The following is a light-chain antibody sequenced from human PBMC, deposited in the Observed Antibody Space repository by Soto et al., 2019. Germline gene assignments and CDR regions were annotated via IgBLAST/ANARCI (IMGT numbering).Light chain of an antibody. CDR2: KAS. CDR3: EQYNTYST. J-gene: IGKJ1*01. V-gene: IGKV1-5*03. CDR1: QSISSY. Sequence: DIQMTQSPSTLSASVGDRVTITCRASQSISSYLAWYQQRPGKAPKLLIYKASSIDSGVPSRFSGSGSGTEFTLTINSLQPDDFANYYGEQYNTYSTFGQGTKVEIK.